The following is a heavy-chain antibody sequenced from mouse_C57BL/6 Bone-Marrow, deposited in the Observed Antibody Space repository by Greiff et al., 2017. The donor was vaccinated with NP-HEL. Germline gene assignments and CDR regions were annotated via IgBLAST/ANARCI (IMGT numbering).Heavy chain of an antibody. J-gene: IGHJ2*01. CDR2: IDPNRGGT. CDR3: ARYYYGSSSFDY. V-gene: IGHV1-72*01. CDR1: GYTFTSYL. D-gene: IGHD1-1*01. Sequence: QVQLQQPGAELVKPGASVKLSCKASGYTFTSYLMHWVKQRPGRGLEWIGRIDPNRGGTKYNEQFKSKATLTVDKPYSTAYMQLNSLTSEDSAVSYCARYYYGSSSFDYWGQGTTLTVSS.